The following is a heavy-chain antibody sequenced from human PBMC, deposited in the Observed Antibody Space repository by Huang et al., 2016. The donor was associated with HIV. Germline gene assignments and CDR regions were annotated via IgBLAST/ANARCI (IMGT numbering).Heavy chain of an antibody. J-gene: IGHJ3*02. CDR2: IIPYNGNT. V-gene: IGHV1-18*01. CDR1: GYTFTTYN. Sequence: QVQLVQSGAEVKKPGASVKVSCKTSGYTFTTYNINWVRQAPGRGLEWIGWIIPYNGNTNDAQRVQGRVTMTTDTSTTTAYMELRSLRSDDTAVYFCARQGFGRNDAFDIWGQGTMVSVSS. D-gene: IGHD3-10*01. CDR3: ARQGFGRNDAFDI.